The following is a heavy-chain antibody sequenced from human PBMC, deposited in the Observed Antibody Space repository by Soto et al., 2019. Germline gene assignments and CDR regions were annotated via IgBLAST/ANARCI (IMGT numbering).Heavy chain of an antibody. V-gene: IGHV1-2*04. J-gene: IGHJ6*02. D-gene: IGHD2-2*01. CDR1: GYTFTGYY. CDR3: ARDHGGYCSSTSCQLDYYYYYGMDV. CDR2: INPNSGGT. Sequence: ASVKVSCKASGYTFTGYYTHWVRQAPGQGLEWMGWINPNSGGTNYAQKFQGWVTMTRDTSISTAYMELSRLRSDDTAVYYCARDHGGYCSSTSCQLDYYYYYGMDVWGQGTTVTVSS.